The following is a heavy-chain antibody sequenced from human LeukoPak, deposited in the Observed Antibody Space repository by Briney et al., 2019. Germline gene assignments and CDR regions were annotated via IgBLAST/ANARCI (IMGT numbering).Heavy chain of an antibody. D-gene: IGHD1-26*01. CDR1: GDSISSSSYY. CDR2: IYYSGST. V-gene: IGHV4-39*01. Sequence: SETLSLTCTVSGDSISSSSYYWGWIRQPPGKGLEWIGSIYYSGSTYYNPSLKSRVTISVDTSKNHFSLKLSSVTAADTAVYYCARLGGSYYADFDYWGQGTLVTVSS. J-gene: IGHJ4*02. CDR3: ARLGGSYYADFDY.